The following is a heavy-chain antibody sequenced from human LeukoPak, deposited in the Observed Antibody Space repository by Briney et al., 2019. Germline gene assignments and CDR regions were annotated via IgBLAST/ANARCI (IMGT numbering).Heavy chain of an antibody. CDR3: ARVFPVDSGYYYYMDV. Sequence: PSETLSLTCTVSGYSISSGYYWGWIRQPPGKGLEWIGSIYHSGSTYYNPSLKSRVTISVDTSKNQFSLKLSSVTAADTAVYYCARVFPVDSGYYYYMDVWGKGTTVTVSS. CDR2: IYHSGST. CDR1: GYSISSGYY. J-gene: IGHJ6*03. V-gene: IGHV4-38-2*02. D-gene: IGHD3/OR15-3a*01.